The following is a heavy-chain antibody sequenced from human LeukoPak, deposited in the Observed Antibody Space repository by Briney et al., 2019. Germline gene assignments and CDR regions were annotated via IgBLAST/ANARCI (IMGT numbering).Heavy chain of an antibody. D-gene: IGHD3-9*01. V-gene: IGHV5-51*01. CDR2: IYPGDSDT. CDR3: ARRRGGDYDILTGAFDI. CDR1: GYSFANYW. Sequence: GESLKISCKGSGYSFANYWIAWVRQMPGKGLEWMGIIYPGDSDTRYSPSFQGQVTISADKSISTAYLQWSSLKASDTAMYYCARRRGGDYDILTGAFDIWGHGTMVTVSS. J-gene: IGHJ3*02.